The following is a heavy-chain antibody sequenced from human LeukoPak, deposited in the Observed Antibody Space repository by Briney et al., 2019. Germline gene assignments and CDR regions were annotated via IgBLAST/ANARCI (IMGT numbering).Heavy chain of an antibody. CDR2: INHSGST. Sequence: PSETLSLTCAVYGGSFSGYYWSWIRQPPGKGPEWIGEINHSGSTNYNPSLKSRVTISVDTSKNQFSLKLSSVTAADTAVYYCARAPYYDYVWGSYRPRPYYFDYWGQGTLVTVSS. CDR3: ARAPYYDYVWGSYRPRPYYFDY. J-gene: IGHJ4*02. D-gene: IGHD3-16*02. CDR1: GGSFSGYY. V-gene: IGHV4-34*01.